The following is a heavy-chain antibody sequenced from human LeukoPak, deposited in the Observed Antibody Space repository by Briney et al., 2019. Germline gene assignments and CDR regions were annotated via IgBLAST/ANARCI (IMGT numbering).Heavy chain of an antibody. CDR2: ISLGGST. CDR3: ARVFGESWYFYMDV. CDR1: GVSFSSDYL. V-gene: IGHV4-4*02. D-gene: IGHD3-10*01. Sequence: PSETLSLTCAASGVSFSSDYLSSWGRQPPERGLEGFAEISLGGSTTYTPSLKSRFIVSGDKSKNQFSLHMTSVTAADTAIYYCARVFGESWYFYMDVWGKGTTVTVSS. J-gene: IGHJ6*03.